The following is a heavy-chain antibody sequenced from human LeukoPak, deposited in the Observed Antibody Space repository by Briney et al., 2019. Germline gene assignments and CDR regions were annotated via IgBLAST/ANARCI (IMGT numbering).Heavy chain of an antibody. V-gene: IGHV3-30-3*01. CDR1: GFTFSSYA. J-gene: IGHJ4*02. CDR2: ISYDGSNK. D-gene: IGHD2-21*02. Sequence: GGSLTLSCPASGFTFSSYAMHWVRQAPGKGLEWVAVISYDGSNKYYADSVKGRFTISRDNSKNTLYLQMNSLRAEDTAVYYCAREGRSIVVVTARFDYWGQGTLVTVSS. CDR3: AREGRSIVVVTARFDY.